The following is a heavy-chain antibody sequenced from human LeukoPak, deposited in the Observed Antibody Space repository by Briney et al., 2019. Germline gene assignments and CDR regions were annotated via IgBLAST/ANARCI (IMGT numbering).Heavy chain of an antibody. Sequence: SETLSLACTVSGGSFSSGSYYWSWIRQPPGKGLEWIGYIYYSGSTNYNPSLKSRVTISVDTSKNQFSLKLSSVTAADTAVYYCARDTDSGSYLGFFDYWGQGTLVTVSS. CDR3: ARDTDSGSYLGFFDY. V-gene: IGHV4-61*01. CDR2: IYYSGST. D-gene: IGHD1-26*01. J-gene: IGHJ4*02. CDR1: GGSFSSGSYY.